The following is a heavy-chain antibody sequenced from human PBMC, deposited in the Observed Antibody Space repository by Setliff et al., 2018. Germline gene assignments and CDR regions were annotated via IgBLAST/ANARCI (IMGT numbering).Heavy chain of an antibody. J-gene: IGHJ4*02. CDR3: ARDMGQPYYFES. V-gene: IGHV4-39*07. Sequence: TLSLTCTVSGGSISSSSHYWGWIRQPPGKGLEWIGSIYCTGSTYYNPSLKSRVTMSVDTSKRQFSLKLGSATAADTAVYYCARDMGQPYYFESWGLGTLVTVSS. CDR2: IYCTGST. D-gene: IGHD1-1*01. CDR1: GGSISSSSHY.